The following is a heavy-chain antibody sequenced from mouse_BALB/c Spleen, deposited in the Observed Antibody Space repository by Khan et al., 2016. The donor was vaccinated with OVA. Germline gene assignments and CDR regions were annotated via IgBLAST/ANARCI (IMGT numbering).Heavy chain of an antibody. CDR2: IWGGGGT. Sequence: QVTLKESGPGLVAPSQSLSITCTVSGFSLSRYNIHWVRQPPGKGLEWLGMIWGGGGTDYNSTLKSRLGIRKDNSKSQVLLKMNSLQTDDTAMYYCARAYYRYDGYYAMDYWGQGTSVTVSS. D-gene: IGHD2-14*01. J-gene: IGHJ4*01. CDR1: GFSLSRYN. CDR3: ARAYYRYDGYYAMDY. V-gene: IGHV2-6-4*01.